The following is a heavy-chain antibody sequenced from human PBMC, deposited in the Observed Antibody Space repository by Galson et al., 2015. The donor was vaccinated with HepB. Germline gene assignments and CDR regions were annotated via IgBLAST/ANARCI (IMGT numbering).Heavy chain of an antibody. CDR3: ARDVGGGWNASDI. Sequence: KVSCKASGYTFTRYGINWVRRAPGQGLEWRGWISAYIRYTNYAQKFQGRVTMTTDTSTSTAYMELRSLRSDDTAVYDCARDVGGGWNASDIWGQGTMVTVS. J-gene: IGHJ3*02. D-gene: IGHD3-16*01. V-gene: IGHV1-18*01. CDR2: ISAYIRYT. CDR1: GYTFTRYG.